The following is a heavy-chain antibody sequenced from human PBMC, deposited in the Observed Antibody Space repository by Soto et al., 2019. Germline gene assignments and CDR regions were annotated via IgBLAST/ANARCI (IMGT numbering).Heavy chain of an antibody. J-gene: IGHJ6*02. CDR2: IIPIFGTA. V-gene: IGHV1-69*13. CDR1: GGTFSSYA. Sequence: SSVKVSCKASGGTFSSYAISWVRQAPGQGLEWMGGIIPIFGTANYAQKFQGRVTITADESTSTAYMELSSLRSEDTAVYYCARDCGEGAYYYFDGRDGRGQGTTVPVSS. CDR3: ARDCGEGAYYYFDGRDG. D-gene: IGHD2-21*01.